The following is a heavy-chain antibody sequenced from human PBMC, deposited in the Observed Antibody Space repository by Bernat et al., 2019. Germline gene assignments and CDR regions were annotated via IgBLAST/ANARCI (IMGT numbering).Heavy chain of an antibody. CDR1: GFTFSSHA. CDR3: AKEECSGGACYATDY. V-gene: IGHV3-23*01. CDR2: SSESGNRT. Sequence: EVQLLESGGGLVQPGGSLRLSCAASGFTFSSHAMNWVRQGPGKGLEWVSRSSESGNRTDYADTVEGRFTIARDNSKNTLYLQMNSLRAEDTAVYYCAKEECSGGACYATDYWGQGTLVTVSS. D-gene: IGHD2-15*01. J-gene: IGHJ4*02.